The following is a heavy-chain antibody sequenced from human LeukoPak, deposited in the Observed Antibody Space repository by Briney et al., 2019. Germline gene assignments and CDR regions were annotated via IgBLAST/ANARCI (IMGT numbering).Heavy chain of an antibody. D-gene: IGHD3-10*01. V-gene: IGHV3-7*01. CDR1: GFTFRTSW. J-gene: IGHJ4*02. CDR3: ARQARVTHFYGGFGSHFDF. Sequence: GGSLRLSCEASGFTFRTSWMSWVRQAPGKGVEWVADINEDGIETYYVHSVRGRFTICRDNDNNSLFLQMDSLRAEDTAVYYCARQARVTHFYGGFGSHFDFWGQGIPVTVSS. CDR2: INEDGIET.